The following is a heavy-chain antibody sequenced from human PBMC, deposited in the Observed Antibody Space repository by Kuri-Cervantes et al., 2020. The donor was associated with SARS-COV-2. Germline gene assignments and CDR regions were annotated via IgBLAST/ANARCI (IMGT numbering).Heavy chain of an antibody. J-gene: IGHJ6*02. V-gene: IGHV4-59*02. Sequence: GSLRLSCAASGFIVSSSYMSWIRQPPGKGLEWIGYIYYSGSTNYNPSLKSRVTISVDTSKNQFSLKLSSVTAADTAVYYCARGWDYGSGSYYPRGDYGMDVWGQGTTVTVSS. D-gene: IGHD3-10*01. CDR2: IYYSGST. CDR3: ARGWDYGSGSYYPRGDYGMDV. CDR1: GFIVSSSY.